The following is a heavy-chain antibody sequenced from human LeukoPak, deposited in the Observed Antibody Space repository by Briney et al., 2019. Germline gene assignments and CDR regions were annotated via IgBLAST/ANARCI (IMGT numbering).Heavy chain of an antibody. CDR1: GGSISSSSYY. CDR2: IYHSGST. D-gene: IGHD3-22*01. Sequence: SETLSLTCTVSGGSISSSSYYWGWIRQPPGKGLEWIGSIYHSGSTYYNPSLKSRVTISVDTSKNQFSLKLSSVTAADTAVYYCARDPDSSGYPPQPFDAFDIWGQGTMVTVSS. CDR3: ARDPDSSGYPPQPFDAFDI. J-gene: IGHJ3*02. V-gene: IGHV4-39*07.